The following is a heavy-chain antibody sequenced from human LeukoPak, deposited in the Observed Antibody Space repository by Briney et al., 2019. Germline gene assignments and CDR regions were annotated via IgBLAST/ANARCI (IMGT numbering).Heavy chain of an antibody. V-gene: IGHV3-21*05. J-gene: IGHJ4*02. CDR1: GFTFSSYS. Sequence: GGSLRLSCAASGFTFSSYSMNWVRQAPGKGLEWVSHISSSSSTYIYYADSVKGRFTISRDNAKNSLYLQMSSLRTEDTAVYYCARAPYGSGSYSGSDYWGQGTLVTVSS. D-gene: IGHD3-10*01. CDR3: ARAPYGSGSYSGSDY. CDR2: ISSSSSTYI.